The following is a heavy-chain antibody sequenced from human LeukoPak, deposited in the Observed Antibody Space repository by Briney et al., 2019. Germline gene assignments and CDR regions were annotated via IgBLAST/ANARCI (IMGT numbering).Heavy chain of an antibody. CDR1: GFTFSSYG. J-gene: IGHJ4*02. CDR3: ANTHCDSSPIVWNF. Sequence: PGRSLRLSCAASGFTFSSYGMHWVRQAPGKGLEWVAVIWYDGSNKYYADSVKGRFTISRDNSKNTLYLQMNSLRAEDTAVYYCANTHCDSSPIVWNFWGQGTLVTVSS. V-gene: IGHV3-33*06. D-gene: IGHD6-6*01. CDR2: IWYDGSNK.